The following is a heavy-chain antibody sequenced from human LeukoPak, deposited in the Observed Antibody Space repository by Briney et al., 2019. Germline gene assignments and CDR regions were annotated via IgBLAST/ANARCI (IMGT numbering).Heavy chain of an antibody. J-gene: IGHJ4*02. V-gene: IGHV1-8*03. CDR2: MNPSSGYT. CDR3: ARVDGSPDY. CDR1: GYTFTSLD. D-gene: IGHD3-22*01. Sequence: VASVKVSCKASGYTFTSLDINWVRQAPGQGLEWMGWMNPSSGYTGYAQQFQGRVTFTRSTSISTAYMEVSSLRSEDTAVYYCARVDGSPDYWGQGTLVTVSS.